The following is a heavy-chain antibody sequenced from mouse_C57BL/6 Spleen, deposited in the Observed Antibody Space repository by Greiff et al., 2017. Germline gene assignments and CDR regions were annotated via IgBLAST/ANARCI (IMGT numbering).Heavy chain of an antibody. J-gene: IGHJ1*03. CDR2: INPSTGGT. V-gene: IGHV1-42*01. Sequence: VQLKESGPELVKPGASVKISCKASGYSFTGYYMNWVKQSPEKSLEWIGEINPSTGGTTYNQKFKAKATLTVDKSSSTAYMQLKSLTSEDSAVYYGARRYYGSSWYFDVWGTGTTVTVAS. CDR1: GYSFTGYY. D-gene: IGHD1-1*01. CDR3: ARRYYGSSWYFDV.